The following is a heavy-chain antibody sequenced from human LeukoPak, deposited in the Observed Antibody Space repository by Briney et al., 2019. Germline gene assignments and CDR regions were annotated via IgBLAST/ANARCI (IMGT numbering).Heavy chain of an antibody. CDR1: GGSMRNYF. CDR3: ARDGSSSWPFDF. Sequence: PSETLSLTXTVSGGSMRNYFWSWVRQPAGEGLEWIGRISTGGSTDYNPSLESRLTMSVDTSKNQFSLRLSSVTAADTAVYYCARDGSSSWPFDFWGQGTLVTVSS. V-gene: IGHV4-4*07. J-gene: IGHJ4*02. D-gene: IGHD6-13*01. CDR2: ISTGGST.